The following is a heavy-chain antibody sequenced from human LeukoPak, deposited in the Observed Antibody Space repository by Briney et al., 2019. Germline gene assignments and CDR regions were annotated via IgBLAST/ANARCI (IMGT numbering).Heavy chain of an antibody. CDR2: IRSKAYGGTT. V-gene: IGHV3-49*04. Sequence: QPGGSLRLSCAASGFTFRTYGMHWVRQAPGKGLEWVGFIRSKAYGGTTEYAASVKGRFTISRDDSKSIAYLQMNSLKTEDTAVYYCTRVIYYYGMDVWGQGTTVTVSS. CDR3: TRVIYYYGMDV. J-gene: IGHJ6*02. D-gene: IGHD2-21*01. CDR1: GFTFRTYG.